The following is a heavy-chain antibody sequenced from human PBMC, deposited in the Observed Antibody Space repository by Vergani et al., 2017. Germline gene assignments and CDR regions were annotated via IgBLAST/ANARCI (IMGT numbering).Heavy chain of an antibody. Sequence: QGQLAQSGAEVKKPGSSVKVSCKASGGTFSSNSISWVRQAPGQGLEWMGRIIPIFGTTSYAQKFQGRVTILADESTSTAYMELSSLRSEDTGVYYCARSSVYDSYYFDFWGQGTLVTVSS. J-gene: IGHJ4*02. D-gene: IGHD3-22*01. CDR3: ARSSVYDSYYFDF. CDR1: GGTFSSNS. CDR2: IIPIFGTT. V-gene: IGHV1-69*13.